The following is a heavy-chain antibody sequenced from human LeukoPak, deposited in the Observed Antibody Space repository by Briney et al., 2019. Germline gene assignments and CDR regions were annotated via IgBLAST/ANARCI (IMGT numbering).Heavy chain of an antibody. J-gene: IGHJ5*02. CDR2: ISSSGSTI. CDR1: GFTFSDYY. Sequence: GGSLRLSCAASGFTFSDYYMSWIRQAPGKGLEWVSYISSSGSTIYYADSVKGRFTISRDNAKNSLYLQMNSLRAEDTAVYYCAKAAGVIYDILTGSNWFDPWGQGTLVTVSS. CDR3: AKAAGVIYDILTGSNWFDP. V-gene: IGHV3-11*04. D-gene: IGHD3-9*01.